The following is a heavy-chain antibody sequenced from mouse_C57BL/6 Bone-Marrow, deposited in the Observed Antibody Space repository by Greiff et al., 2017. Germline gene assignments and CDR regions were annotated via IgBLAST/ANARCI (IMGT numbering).Heavy chain of an antibody. J-gene: IGHJ2*01. CDR1: GYTFTSYW. Sequence: QVQLQQPGAELVKPGASVKMSCKASGYTFTSYWIPWVKQRPGQGLEWIGDISPGSGSTNYNEKFKSKAPLTVDTSSSTAYMQLDSLISEDSAVYYCARGLRRILFDYWGPGTTLTVAS. CDR3: ARGLRRILFDY. D-gene: IGHD2-4*01. CDR2: ISPGSGST. V-gene: IGHV1-55*01.